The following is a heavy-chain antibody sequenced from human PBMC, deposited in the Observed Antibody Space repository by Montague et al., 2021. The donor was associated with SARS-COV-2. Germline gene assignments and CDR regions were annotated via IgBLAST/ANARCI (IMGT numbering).Heavy chain of an antibody. D-gene: IGHD3-10*01. Sequence: SATLSLTCTVSSGSISTYYWSWIRQPPGKGLEWMGYVYYSGSTNYNPSLKSRVTISVDTSKNQFSLKLRSVTAADTAVYYCASGADDYYYAMDVWGQGTTVTVSS. V-gene: IGHV4-59*01. CDR3: ASGADDYYYAMDV. CDR1: SGSISTYY. J-gene: IGHJ6*02. CDR2: VYYSGST.